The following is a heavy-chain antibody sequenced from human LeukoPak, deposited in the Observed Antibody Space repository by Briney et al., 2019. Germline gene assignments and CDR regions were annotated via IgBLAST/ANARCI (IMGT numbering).Heavy chain of an antibody. Sequence: GGSLRLSCAASESTFSSYTMNWVRQAPGKGLEWVSSISSSGSYIYYTDSVKGRFTISRDNAKNSLYLQMNSLRAEDTAMYYCAREQQLALDYWGQGTLVTVSS. V-gene: IGHV3-21*01. J-gene: IGHJ4*02. CDR1: ESTFSSYT. CDR3: AREQQLALDY. D-gene: IGHD6-13*01. CDR2: ISSSGSYI.